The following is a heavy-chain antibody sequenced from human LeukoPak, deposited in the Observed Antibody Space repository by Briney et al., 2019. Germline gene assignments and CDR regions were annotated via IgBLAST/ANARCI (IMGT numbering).Heavy chain of an antibody. Sequence: PSETLSLTCTVSGGSISSYYWSWIRQPPGKGLEWIGYIYYSGSTNYNPSLKSRVTKSVDTSKNQFSLKLSSVTTADTAVYYCARDRGYSYTDYWGQGTLVTVSS. J-gene: IGHJ4*02. V-gene: IGHV4-59*01. CDR3: ARDRGYSYTDY. D-gene: IGHD5-18*01. CDR1: GGSISSYY. CDR2: IYYSGST.